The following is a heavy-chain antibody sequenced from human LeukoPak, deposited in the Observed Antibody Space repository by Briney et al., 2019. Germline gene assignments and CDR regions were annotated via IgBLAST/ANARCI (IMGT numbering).Heavy chain of an antibody. CDR3: AKASAMIVVVSKHFDY. CDR2: ISGSGGST. J-gene: IGHJ4*02. V-gene: IGHV3-23*01. D-gene: IGHD3-22*01. Sequence: GGSLRLSCAASGFTFSSYAMSWVRQAPGKGLEWVSAISGSGGSTYYADSVKGRFTISRDNSKNTLYLQMNSLRAEDTAVYYCAKASAMIVVVSKHFDYWGQGTLVTVPS. CDR1: GFTFSSYA.